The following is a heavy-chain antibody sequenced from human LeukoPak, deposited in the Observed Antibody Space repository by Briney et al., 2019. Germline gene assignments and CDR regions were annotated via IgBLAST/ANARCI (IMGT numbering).Heavy chain of an antibody. CDR2: ISWNSVNI. V-gene: IGHV3-9*03. J-gene: IGHJ4*02. CDR3: AKGTMIVVAVGDYSDY. Sequence: PGRSLRLSCAASGFTLDDYAMHWVRQAPGKGLEWVSGISWNSVNIGYADSVKGRFTISRDNAKNSLYLQMNSLRAEDMALYYCAKGTMIVVAVGDYSDYWGQGTLVTVSS. CDR1: GFTLDDYA. D-gene: IGHD3-22*01.